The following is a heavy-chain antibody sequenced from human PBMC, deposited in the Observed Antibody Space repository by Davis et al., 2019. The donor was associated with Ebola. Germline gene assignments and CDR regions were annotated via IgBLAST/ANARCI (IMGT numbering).Heavy chain of an antibody. CDR2: IKQDGSEK. D-gene: IGHD6-19*01. Sequence: GGSLRLSCAASGFTFSNAWMSWVRQAPGKGLEWVANIKQDGSEKYYVDSVKGRFTISRDNAKNSLYLQMNSLRAEDTAVYYCAKDRAAVADWYFDLWGRGTLVTVSS. V-gene: IGHV3-7*03. CDR1: GFTFSNAW. J-gene: IGHJ2*01. CDR3: AKDRAAVADWYFDL.